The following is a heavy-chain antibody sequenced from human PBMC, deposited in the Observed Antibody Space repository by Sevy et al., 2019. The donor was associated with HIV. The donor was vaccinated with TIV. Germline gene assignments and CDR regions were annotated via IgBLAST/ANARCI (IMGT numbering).Heavy chain of an antibody. CDR2: IYSGVST. J-gene: IGHJ3*02. V-gene: IGHV3-53*01. Sequence: GGSLRLSCAASGFTVSSNYMSWVRQAPGKGLEWVSVIYSGVSTYYADPVKGRFTISRDNSKNTLYLQMNSLRAEDTAVYYCARVSVYYYDTSGYYTTGNAFDIWGQGTMVTVSS. CDR3: ARVSVYYYDTSGYYTTGNAFDI. D-gene: IGHD3-22*01. CDR1: GFTVSSNY.